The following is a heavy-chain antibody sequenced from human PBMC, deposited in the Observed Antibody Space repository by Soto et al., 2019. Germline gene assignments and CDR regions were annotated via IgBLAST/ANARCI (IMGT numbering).Heavy chain of an antibody. CDR1: GASMSNYY. D-gene: IGHD3-16*01. CDR3: ARSGHTFGGVV. CDR2: VYYSGST. V-gene: IGHV4-59*01. J-gene: IGHJ4*02. Sequence: SETLSLTCTVSGASMSNYYGSWIRQPPGKGLEHIGYVYYSGSTNYNPSLKSRVTISVDTSNNQFSLKLSSVTAADTAICYCARSGHTFGGVVWGQGILVTVSS.